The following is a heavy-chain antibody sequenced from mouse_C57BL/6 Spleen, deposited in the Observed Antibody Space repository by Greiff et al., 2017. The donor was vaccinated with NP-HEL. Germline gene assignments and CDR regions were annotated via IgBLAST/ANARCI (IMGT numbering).Heavy chain of an antibody. V-gene: IGHV14-3*01. CDR1: GFNIKNTY. D-gene: IGHD1-1*01. Sequence: VQLKESVAELVRPGASVKLSCTASGFNIKNTYMHWVKQRPEQGLEWIGRIDPANGNTKYAPKFQGKATITADTSSNTAYLQLSSLTSEDTAIYYCAAPLTVVSSSWFAYWGQGTLVTVSA. J-gene: IGHJ3*01. CDR3: AAPLTVVSSSWFAY. CDR2: IDPANGNT.